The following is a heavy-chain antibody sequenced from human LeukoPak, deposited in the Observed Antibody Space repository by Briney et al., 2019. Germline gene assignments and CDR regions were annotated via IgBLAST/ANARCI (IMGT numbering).Heavy chain of an antibody. CDR2: ITWDGNST. CDR1: GFTFDDYT. V-gene: IGHV3-43*01. D-gene: IGHD2-15*01. CDR3: AKSGLNRFDY. Sequence: GGSLRLSCAASGFTFDDYTFHWVRQPPGKGLEWVSLITWDGNSTYYADSVKGRFTISRDDSKNTLYLQMNSLRAEDTAVYYCAKSGLNRFDYWGQGTLVTVSS. J-gene: IGHJ4*02.